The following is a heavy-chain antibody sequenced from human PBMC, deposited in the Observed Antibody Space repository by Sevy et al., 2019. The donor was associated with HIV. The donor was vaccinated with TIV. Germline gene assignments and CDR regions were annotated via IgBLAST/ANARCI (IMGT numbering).Heavy chain of an antibody. D-gene: IGHD1-26*01. V-gene: IGHV3-7*01. J-gene: IGHJ4*02. CDR1: GFTFSANW. CDR3: AHETCGRFES. Sequence: GGSLRLSCAASGFTFSANWMNWVRQAPGKGLEWVANIKGDGSDKHYVDSVEGRFTISRDNAKNLLYLQMTSLRVEDTAVYYCAHETCGRFESWGQGTLVTVSS. CDR2: IKGDGSDK.